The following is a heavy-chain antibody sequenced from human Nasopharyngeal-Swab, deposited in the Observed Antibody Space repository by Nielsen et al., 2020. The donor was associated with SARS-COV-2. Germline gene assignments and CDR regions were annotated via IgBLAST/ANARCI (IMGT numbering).Heavy chain of an antibody. CDR2: ISGSGGST. CDR3: AIVFVWQQSYSYYGMDV. CDR1: GFTFSSYA. J-gene: IGHJ6*02. Sequence: GESLKISCAASGFTFSSYAMSWGRQAPGKGLEGVSAISGSGGSTYYADSVKGRFTISRDNSKNTLYLQMNSLRGEDTALYFCAIVFVWQQSYSYYGMDVWGQGTTVTVSS. D-gene: IGHD6-13*01. V-gene: IGHV3-23*01.